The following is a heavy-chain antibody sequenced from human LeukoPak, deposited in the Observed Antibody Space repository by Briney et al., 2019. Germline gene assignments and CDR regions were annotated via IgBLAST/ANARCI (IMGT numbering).Heavy chain of an antibody. CDR1: GYTFTRYY. V-gene: IGHV1-46*01. CDR3: ARDTSFKGIAAASPDY. Sequence: GASVKVSCKASGYTFTRYYMHWVRQAPGQGLEWMGIINPSGGSTSYAQKFQGRVTMTRDMSTSTVYMELSSLRSEDTAVYYCARDTSFKGIAAASPDYWGQGTLVTVSS. CDR2: INPSGGST. J-gene: IGHJ4*02. D-gene: IGHD6-13*01.